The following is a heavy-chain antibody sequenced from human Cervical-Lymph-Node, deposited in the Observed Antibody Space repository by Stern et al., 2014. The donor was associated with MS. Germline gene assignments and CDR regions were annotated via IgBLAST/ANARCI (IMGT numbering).Heavy chain of an antibody. V-gene: IGHV1-69*01. J-gene: IGHJ6*02. CDR1: GDTLSSLA. D-gene: IGHD1-1*01. CDR2: IIPIFGTA. Sequence: VQLEESGAEVKKPGSSVKVSCKASGDTLSSLAISWVRQAPGQGLEWMGGIIPIFGTANYAEKLQGRVTITADESTSTAYIELSSLRSEDTAVYYCARDNNDNGMDVWGQGTTVTVSS. CDR3: ARDNNDNGMDV.